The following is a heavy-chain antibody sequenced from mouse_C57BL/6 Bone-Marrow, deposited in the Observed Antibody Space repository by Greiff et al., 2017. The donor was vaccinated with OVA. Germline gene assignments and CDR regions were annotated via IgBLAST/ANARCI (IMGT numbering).Heavy chain of an antibody. CDR3: ARSQGYGFAY. V-gene: IGHV1-81*01. J-gene: IGHJ3*01. Sequence: VQLQESGAELARPGASVKLSCKASGYTFTSSGISWVKQRTGQGLEWIGEIYPRSGNTYYNEKFKGKATLTADKSSSTAYMELRSLTSEDSAVYFCARSQGYGFAYWGQGTLVTVSA. CDR1: GYTFTSSG. D-gene: IGHD2-14*01. CDR2: IYPRSGNT.